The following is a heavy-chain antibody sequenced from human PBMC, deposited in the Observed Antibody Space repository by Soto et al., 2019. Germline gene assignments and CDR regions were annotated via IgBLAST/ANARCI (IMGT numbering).Heavy chain of an antibody. J-gene: IGHJ6*02. D-gene: IGHD3-16*01. Sequence: ASVKVSCKASGYTFTSYGISWVRQAPGQGLEWMGWINTYNGNTNYAQNLQGRVTLTTDTSTSTAYMELRSLRSNDTAIYYCAMVDVYVTPSPQDVWGQGTTVTGSS. V-gene: IGHV1-18*01. CDR3: AMVDVYVTPSPQDV. CDR2: INTYNGNT. CDR1: GYTFTSYG.